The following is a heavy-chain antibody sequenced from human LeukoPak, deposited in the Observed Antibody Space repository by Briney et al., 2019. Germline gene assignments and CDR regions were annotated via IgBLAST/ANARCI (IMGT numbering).Heavy chain of an antibody. Sequence: KPSETLSLTCAVYGGSFSGYYWSRIRQPPGKGLEWIGEINHSGSTNYNPSLKSRVTISEDTSKNQFSLKLSSVTAADTAVYYCARRRGQGSGSYFHYYYYGMDVWGQGTTVTVSS. CDR2: INHSGST. J-gene: IGHJ6*02. V-gene: IGHV4-34*01. CDR1: GGSFSGYY. D-gene: IGHD3-10*01. CDR3: ARRRGQGSGSYFHYYYYGMDV.